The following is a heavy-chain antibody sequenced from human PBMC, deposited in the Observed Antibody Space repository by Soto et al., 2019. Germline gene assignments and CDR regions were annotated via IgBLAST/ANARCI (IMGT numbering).Heavy chain of an antibody. V-gene: IGHV1-18*01. CDR3: ARVSTVTIQFDFDY. Sequence: QVQLVQSGAEVKKPGASVKVSCKASGYTFTSYGISWVRQAPGQGLEWMGWISAYNGNTNYAQKLQGRVTMTTDTSTSRDYMELRRLRSDDTAVYYCARVSTVTIQFDFDYWGQGTLVTVSS. D-gene: IGHD4-17*01. CDR2: ISAYNGNT. J-gene: IGHJ4*02. CDR1: GYTFTSYG.